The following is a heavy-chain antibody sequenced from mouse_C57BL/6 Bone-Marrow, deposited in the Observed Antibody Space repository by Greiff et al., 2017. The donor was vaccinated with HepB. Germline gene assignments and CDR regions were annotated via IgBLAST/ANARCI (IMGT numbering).Heavy chain of an antibody. CDR3: ARPTTVVSYWYFDV. V-gene: IGHV5-6*01. CDR2: ISSGGSYT. D-gene: IGHD1-1*01. J-gene: IGHJ1*03. Sequence: EVQLVESGGDLVKPGGSLKLSCAASGFTFSSYGMSWVRQTPDKRLEWVATISSGGSYTYYPDSVKGRFTISRDNAKNTLYLQMSSLKSEDTAMYYCARPTTVVSYWYFDVWGTGTTVTVSS. CDR1: GFTFSSYG.